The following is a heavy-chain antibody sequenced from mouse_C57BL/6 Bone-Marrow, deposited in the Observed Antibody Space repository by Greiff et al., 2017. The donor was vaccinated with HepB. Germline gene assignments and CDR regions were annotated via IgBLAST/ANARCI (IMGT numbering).Heavy chain of an antibody. CDR3: ARETITTESWFAY. J-gene: IGHJ3*01. CDR2: IYPGSGST. Sequence: QVQLQQPGAELVKPGASVKMSCKASGYTFTSYWLTWVKQRPGQGLEWMGDIYPGSGSTNYNENFKSKATLTVDTSSSTAYMQLSSLTSEYSAVYYCARETITTESWFAYWGQGTLVTVSA. V-gene: IGHV1-55*01. CDR1: GYTFTSYW. D-gene: IGHD1-1*01.